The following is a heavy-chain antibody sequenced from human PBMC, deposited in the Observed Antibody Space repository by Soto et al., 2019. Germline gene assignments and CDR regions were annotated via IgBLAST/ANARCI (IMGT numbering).Heavy chain of an antibody. CDR3: AIYDLQLEALDY. J-gene: IGHJ4*02. CDR1: GGSISSYY. CDR2: IYYSGST. D-gene: IGHD1-1*01. Sequence: QVQLQESGPGLVKPSETLSLTCTVSGGSISSYYWSWIRQPPGKGLEWLGYIYYSGSTNYNPSLKSRVTISVDTSKNQFSLKLSSVTAADTAVYYCAIYDLQLEALDYWGQGTLVTVSS. V-gene: IGHV4-59*08.